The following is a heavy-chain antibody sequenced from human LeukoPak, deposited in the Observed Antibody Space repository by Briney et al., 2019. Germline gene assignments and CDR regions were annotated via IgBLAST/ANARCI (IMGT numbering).Heavy chain of an antibody. V-gene: IGHV3-21*01. CDR2: ISASGSYI. J-gene: IGHJ4*02. CDR3: ARDSPGTTASDY. D-gene: IGHD1-1*01. CDR1: GFTFDTYR. Sequence: GGSLRLSCAVSGFTFDTYRMNRVRQAPGKGLEWVSSISASGSYIYYADSLKGRFTISRDNAKNSLYLQMNSLRAEDTAVYYCARDSPGTTASDYWGQGTLVTVSS.